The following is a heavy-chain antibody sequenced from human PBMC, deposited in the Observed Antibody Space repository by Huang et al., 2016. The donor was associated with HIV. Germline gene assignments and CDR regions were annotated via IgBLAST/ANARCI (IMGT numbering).Heavy chain of an antibody. CDR1: GFSLSDRRMG. V-gene: IGHV2-26*01. CDR3: ARIRLAPVLGRVDAFDI. Sequence: QVILEESGPVLVKPTETLTLTCNVSGFSLSDRRMGVCWVRQPPGKALDWLGHISSNDEKSYSPSLKNRLAISKDTSKGQVELGMINMDLVDTATYYCARIRLAPVLGRVDAFDIWGQGKVVTVSS. J-gene: IGHJ3*02. D-gene: IGHD3-10*01. CDR2: ISSNDEK.